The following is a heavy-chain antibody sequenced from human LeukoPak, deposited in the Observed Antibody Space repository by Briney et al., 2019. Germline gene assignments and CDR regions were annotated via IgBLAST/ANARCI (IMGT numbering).Heavy chain of an antibody. V-gene: IGHV1-69*04. D-gene: IGHD3-10*01. J-gene: IGHJ4*02. CDR1: GGTFSNYG. CDR2: IIPILGIT. CDR3: ARDTNMVRGVPNFDS. Sequence: SVKVSCKASGGTFSNYGLSWVRQAPGQGLEWMGRIIPILGITNYAQKFQDRVTITADKSTITAYMELSSLRSEDTAVYYCARDTNMVRGVPNFDSWGQGTLVTVSS.